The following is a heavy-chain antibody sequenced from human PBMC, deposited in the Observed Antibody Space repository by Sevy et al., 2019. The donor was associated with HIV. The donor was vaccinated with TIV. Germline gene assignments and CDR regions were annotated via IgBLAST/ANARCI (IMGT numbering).Heavy chain of an antibody. J-gene: IGHJ1*01. Sequence: GESLKISCKGSGYSFTSYWIGWVRQMPGKGLEWMGIIYPGDCDTRYTRSFQGQVTISADKSISTAYLQWSGLKASDTAMYYCARQGSSSVYFQHWGQGTLVTVSS. CDR1: GYSFTSYW. CDR3: ARQGSSSVYFQH. D-gene: IGHD6-6*01. V-gene: IGHV5-51*01. CDR2: IYPGDCDT.